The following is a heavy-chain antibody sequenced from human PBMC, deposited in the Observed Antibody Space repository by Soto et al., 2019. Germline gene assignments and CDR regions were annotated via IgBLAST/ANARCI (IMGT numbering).Heavy chain of an antibody. Sequence: ASVKVSCKASGYTFTGYYMHWVRQAPGQGLEWMGWINPNSGGTSYAQKFQGRVTMTRDTSISTAYMELSRLRSDDTAVYYCALVLRYLENWFDPWGQGTLVTVSS. D-gene: IGHD3-9*01. CDR2: INPNSGGT. CDR3: ALVLRYLENWFDP. J-gene: IGHJ5*02. V-gene: IGHV1-2*02. CDR1: GYTFTGYY.